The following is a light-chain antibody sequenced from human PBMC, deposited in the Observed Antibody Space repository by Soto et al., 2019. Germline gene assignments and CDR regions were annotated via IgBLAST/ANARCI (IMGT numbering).Light chain of an antibody. J-gene: IGKJ2*01. CDR1: QPINTF. V-gene: IGKV1-39*01. Sequence: DIQMTQSPSSLSASVGDRVTITCRASQPINTFLNWYQQKPGKAPRLLISSASGLQSGVPSRFRGSGSGTDFTLTISSLQPEDFATYFCQQSYSAPRTFGQGTKLDLK. CDR3: QQSYSAPRT. CDR2: SAS.